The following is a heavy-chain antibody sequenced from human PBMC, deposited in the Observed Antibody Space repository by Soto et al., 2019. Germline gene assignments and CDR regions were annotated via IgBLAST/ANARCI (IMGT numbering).Heavy chain of an antibody. CDR1: GGSFSGYY. Sequence: SETLSLTCAVYGGSFSGYYWSWIRQPPGKGLEWIGEINHSGSTNYNPSLKSRVTISVDTSKNQFSLKLSSVTAADTAVYYCARARIFGVVIMLQDFDYWGQGTLVTVSS. D-gene: IGHD3-3*01. J-gene: IGHJ4*02. V-gene: IGHV4-34*01. CDR3: ARARIFGVVIMLQDFDY. CDR2: INHSGST.